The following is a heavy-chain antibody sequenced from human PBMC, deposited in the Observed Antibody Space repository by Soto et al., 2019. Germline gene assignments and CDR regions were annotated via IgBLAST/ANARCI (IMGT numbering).Heavy chain of an antibody. D-gene: IGHD3-10*01. CDR2: ISTDGSST. V-gene: IGHV3-74*01. J-gene: IGHJ4*02. CDR3: ASSPEFSY. CDR1: GFTFSGHW. Sequence: EVQLVESGGGLVQPGGSLRLSCAASGFTFSGHWMYWVRQAPGKGLVWVSRISTDGSSTGYADSVKGRFTISRDNAKNTLYLQMNSLRAEDTAVYYCASSPEFSYWGQGTLVTVSS.